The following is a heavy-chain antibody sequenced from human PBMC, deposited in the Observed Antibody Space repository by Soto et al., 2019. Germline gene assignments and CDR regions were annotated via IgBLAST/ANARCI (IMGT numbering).Heavy chain of an antibody. Sequence: PGGSLRLSCAASGFTVSSNYMSWVRQAPGKGLEWVSVIYSGGSTYYADSVKGRFTISRDNSKNTLYLQMNSLRAEDTAVYYCARDQQGYDYPYYYYYMDVWGKGTTVTVSS. CDR3: ARDQQGYDYPYYYYYMDV. J-gene: IGHJ6*03. V-gene: IGHV3-66*01. D-gene: IGHD5-12*01. CDR1: GFTVSSNY. CDR2: IYSGGST.